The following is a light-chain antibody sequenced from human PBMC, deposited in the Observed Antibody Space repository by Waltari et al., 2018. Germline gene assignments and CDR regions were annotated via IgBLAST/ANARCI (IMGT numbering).Light chain of an antibody. CDR3: QQYDSSWT. J-gene: IGKJ1*01. CDR1: QSVTSS. Sequence: EIVLTQSPGTLSLSPGERATLSCRASQSVTSSLAWYQQKPGQAPRLIIYGASTRATGFPDRVSGSGSGTDFTLTISRLEPEDFAVYYCQQYDSSWTFGQGTNLEIK. CDR2: GAS. V-gene: IGKV3-20*01.